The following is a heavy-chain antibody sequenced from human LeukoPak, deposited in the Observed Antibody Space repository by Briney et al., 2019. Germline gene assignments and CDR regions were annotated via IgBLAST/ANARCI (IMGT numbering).Heavy chain of an antibody. D-gene: IGHD4-11*01. V-gene: IGHV3-23*01. CDR2: ISGSGGST. CDR3: AKETMTTVTPFNNWFDP. Sequence: PGGPLRLSCAASGFTFSSYAMSWVRQAPGKGLEWVSAISGSGGSTYYADSVKGRFTISRDNSKNTLYLQMNSLRAEDTAVYYCAKETMTTVTPFNNWFDPWGQGTLVTVSS. CDR1: GFTFSSYA. J-gene: IGHJ5*02.